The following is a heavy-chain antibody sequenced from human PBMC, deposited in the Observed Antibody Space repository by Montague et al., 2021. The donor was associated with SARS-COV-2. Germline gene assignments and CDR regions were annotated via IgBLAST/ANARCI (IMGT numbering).Heavy chain of an antibody. CDR2: INHRVTS. CDR1: GGSFSYYY. D-gene: IGHD3-22*01. CDR3: ARGRQHFNMIVVVMTGGEYYFDY. V-gene: IGHV4-34*01. Sequence: SETLSLTCAFYGGSFSYYYWSWIRQPPGEGLAWIGEINHRVTSKYNTSLKSRVSISLDTSKNQFSLYLSAVTAADTAVYYCARGRQHFNMIVVVMTGGEYYFDYCGQGNPVTVSS. J-gene: IGHJ4*02.